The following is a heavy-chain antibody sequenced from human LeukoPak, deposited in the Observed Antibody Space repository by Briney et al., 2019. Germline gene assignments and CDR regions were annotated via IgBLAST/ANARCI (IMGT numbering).Heavy chain of an antibody. CDR3: ATDGIPGATTTLDY. CDR2: FDPEDGET. J-gene: IGHJ4*02. Sequence: ASVKVSCKVSGITLNDLYIQWARQAPGKGLEWMGGFDPEDGETIYAPKFQARVTMTQDTYEDTAYMELSSLRSEDTAVYYCATDGIPGATTTLDYWGQGTLVTVSS. D-gene: IGHD1-26*01. V-gene: IGHV1-24*01. CDR1: GITLNDLY.